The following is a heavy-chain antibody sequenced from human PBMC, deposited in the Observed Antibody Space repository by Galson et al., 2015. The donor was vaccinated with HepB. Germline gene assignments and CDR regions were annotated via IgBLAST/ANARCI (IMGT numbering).Heavy chain of an antibody. CDR3: ARISGHPMKNHFDF. CDR1: GFSLTTSGMC. D-gene: IGHD1-26*01. CDR2: IDWDDDK. Sequence: PALVKPTQTLTLTCTFSGFSLTTSGMCVSWIRQPPGKALEWLARIDWDDDKYYSTSLKTRLTISKDTSKYQVVLTMTNMDPVDTATYYCARISGHPMKNHFDFWGQGTLVTVSS. J-gene: IGHJ4*02. V-gene: IGHV2-70*11.